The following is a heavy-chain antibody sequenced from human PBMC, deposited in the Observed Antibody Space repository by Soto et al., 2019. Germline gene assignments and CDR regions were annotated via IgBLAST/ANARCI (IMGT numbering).Heavy chain of an antibody. CDR3: AKEGGVYYYDSSGYYLLGYYGMDV. V-gene: IGHV3-30*18. Sequence: PGGSLRLSCAASGFTFSSYGMHWVRQAPGKGLEWVAVISYDGSNKYYADSVKGRFTISRDNSKNTLYLQMNSLRAEDTAVYYCAKEGGVYYYDSSGYYLLGYYGMDVWGQGTTVTVSS. J-gene: IGHJ6*02. D-gene: IGHD3-22*01. CDR1: GFTFSSYG. CDR2: ISYDGSNK.